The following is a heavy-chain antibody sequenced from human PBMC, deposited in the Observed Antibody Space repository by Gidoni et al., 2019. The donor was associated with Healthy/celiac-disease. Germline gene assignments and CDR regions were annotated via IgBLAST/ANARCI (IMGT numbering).Heavy chain of an antibody. CDR2: IYPGDSDP. J-gene: IGHJ3*02. V-gene: IGHV5-51*01. Sequence: EVQLVQSGAEVNKHGESLKSAGKGSGYSFTSYWIGWVRPMPGKGLEWMVIIYPGDSDPRYSPSFQCQLTIAAAKSISTAYLQWSSFKASDTAMYYCARLLLVNYDILTANGAFDIWGQGTMVTVSS. CDR3: ARLLLVNYDILTANGAFDI. D-gene: IGHD3-9*01. CDR1: GYSFTSYW.